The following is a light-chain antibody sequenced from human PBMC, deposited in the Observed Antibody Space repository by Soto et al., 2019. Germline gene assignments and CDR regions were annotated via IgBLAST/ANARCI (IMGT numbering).Light chain of an antibody. CDR1: QGVGNKY. V-gene: IGKV3-20*01. CDR3: QQYTNAHGIT. CDR2: AAS. Sequence: EIALTQSPGTLSLSPEERATLSCRASQGVGNKYLAWYQQRPGQAPSLLIYAASSRATGVPDRFSGSGSGTDFTLTISRLEPEDFPVYYCQQYTNAHGITFGQGTRLEIK. J-gene: IGKJ5*01.